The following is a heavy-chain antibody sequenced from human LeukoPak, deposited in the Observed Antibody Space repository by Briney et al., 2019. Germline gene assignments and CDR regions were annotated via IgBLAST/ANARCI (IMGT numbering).Heavy chain of an antibody. CDR2: ISSSSAFI. D-gene: IGHD2-2*01. J-gene: IGHJ5*02. Sequence: PGGSLRLSCAASGFTFSTYSMNWVRQAPGKGLEWVSSISSSSAFIYYADSVKGRFTISRDNAKNSLYLQMSSLRAEDTAVYYCARGARIVVVPGASVWFDPWGQGTLVTVST. CDR3: ARGARIVVVPGASVWFDP. V-gene: IGHV3-21*01. CDR1: GFTFSTYS.